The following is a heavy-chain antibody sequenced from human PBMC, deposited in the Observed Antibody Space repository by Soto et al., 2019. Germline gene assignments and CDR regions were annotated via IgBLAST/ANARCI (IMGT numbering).Heavy chain of an antibody. D-gene: IGHD3-16*01. CDR3: ARGDSHYVWFTEF. J-gene: IGHJ4*02. Sequence: QEQLVQSGAEVKKPGSSVKVSCKDPGGLFSSYAISWVRQAPGQGLEWMGEIIPVFGTPYYAQKFQGVVTTTAGDPTNPAYMELRSLTSEDTGMSYCARGDSHYVWFTEFWGQGSLVTVSS. V-gene: IGHV1-69*01. CDR2: IIPVFGTP. CDR1: GGLFSSYA.